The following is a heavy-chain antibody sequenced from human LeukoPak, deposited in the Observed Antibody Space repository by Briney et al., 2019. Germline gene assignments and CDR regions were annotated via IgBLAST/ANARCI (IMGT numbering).Heavy chain of an antibody. CDR3: ARDKIVRVVPAAIVSFDP. CDR1: GGSFSGYY. CDR2: INHSGST. V-gene: IGHV4-34*01. J-gene: IGHJ5*02. Sequence: SETLSLTCAVYGGSFSGYYWSWIRQPPGKGLEWIGEINHSGSTNYNPSLKSRVTMSVDTSKNQFSLKLSSVTAADTAVYYCARDKIVRVVPAAIVSFDPWGQGTLVTVSS. D-gene: IGHD2-2*01.